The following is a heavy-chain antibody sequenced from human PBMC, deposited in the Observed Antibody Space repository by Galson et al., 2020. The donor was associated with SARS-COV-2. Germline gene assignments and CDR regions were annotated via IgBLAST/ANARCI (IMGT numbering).Heavy chain of an antibody. V-gene: IGHV4-30-2*01. D-gene: IGHD1-26*01. J-gene: IGHJ4*02. CDR3: ARGQQTELLTPFDF. CDR1: GGSVSSGAFS. Sequence: SLTCAVSGGSVSSGAFSWSWFRQPPGKGLEWIGYIYDSANTYYNPSLKSRVSISVDRSKNQFSLNLSSVTAADTAVYYCARGQQTELLTPFDFWGQGTLVTVSS. CDR2: IYDSANT.